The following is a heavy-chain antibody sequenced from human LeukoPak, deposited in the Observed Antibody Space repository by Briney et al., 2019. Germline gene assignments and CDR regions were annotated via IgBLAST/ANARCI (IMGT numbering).Heavy chain of an antibody. CDR2: ISSSGSTI. CDR3: ARDPSLVGATQYYFDY. Sequence: GGSLRLSCAASGFTFSDYYMSWIRQAPGKGLEWVSYISSSGSTIYYADSVKGRFTISRDSAKNSLYLQMNSLRAEDTAVYYCARDPSLVGATQYYFDYWGQGTLVTVSS. V-gene: IGHV3-11*01. CDR1: GFTFSDYY. D-gene: IGHD1-26*01. J-gene: IGHJ4*02.